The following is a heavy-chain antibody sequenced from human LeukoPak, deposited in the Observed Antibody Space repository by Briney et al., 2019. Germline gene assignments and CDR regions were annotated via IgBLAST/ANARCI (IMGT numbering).Heavy chain of an antibody. D-gene: IGHD4-17*01. V-gene: IGHV1-2*02. CDR1: GYTFTGYY. CDR2: INPSSDGT. J-gene: IGHJ4*02. CDR3: ARDRTTVTIFDY. Sequence: ASVKVSCKASGYTFTGYYMHWFRQAPGQGLEWMGWINPSSDGTKYAQMFQGRVTTTGDTSISTAYMELSRLRSDDTAVYYCARDRTTVTIFDYWGQGTLVTVSS.